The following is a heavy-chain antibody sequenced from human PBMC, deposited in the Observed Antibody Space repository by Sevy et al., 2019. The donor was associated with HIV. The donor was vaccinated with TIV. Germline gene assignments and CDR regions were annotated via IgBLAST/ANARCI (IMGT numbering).Heavy chain of an antibody. D-gene: IGHD3-10*01. J-gene: IGHJ6*02. CDR3: AKATAAWYYGSGSYTPPVHYYGMDV. CDR1: GFTFSSYG. V-gene: IGHV3-30*18. Sequence: GGSLRLSCAASGFTFSSYGMHWVRQAPGKGLEWVAVISYDGSNKYYADSVKGRFTISRDNSKNTLYLQMNSLRAEDTAVYYCAKATAAWYYGSGSYTPPVHYYGMDVWGQGTTVTVSS. CDR2: ISYDGSNK.